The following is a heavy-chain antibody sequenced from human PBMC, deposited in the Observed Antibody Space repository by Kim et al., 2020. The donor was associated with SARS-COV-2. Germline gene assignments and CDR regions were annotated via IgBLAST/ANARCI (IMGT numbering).Heavy chain of an antibody. CDR1: GGSFSGYY. CDR3: ARGFASMVRGVIRVTWFDP. D-gene: IGHD3-10*01. J-gene: IGHJ5*02. V-gene: IGHV4-34*01. Sequence: SETLSLTCAVYGGSFSGYYWSWIRQPPGKGLEWIGEINHSGSTNYNPSLKSRVTISVDTSKNQFSLKLSSVTAADTAVYYCARGFASMVRGVIRVTWFDP. CDR2: INHSGST.